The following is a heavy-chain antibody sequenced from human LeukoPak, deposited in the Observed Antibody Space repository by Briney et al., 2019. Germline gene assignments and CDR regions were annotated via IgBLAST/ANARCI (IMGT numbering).Heavy chain of an antibody. Sequence: GGSLRLSCAASGFTFSSYSMNWVRQAPGKGLEWVSSISSSSSYIYYADSVKGRFTISRDNAKNSLYLQMNSLRAEDTAVYYCAREVENSSGWYSHFDYWGQGTLVTVSS. CDR3: AREVENSSGWYSHFDY. D-gene: IGHD6-19*01. CDR2: ISSSSSYI. J-gene: IGHJ4*02. V-gene: IGHV3-21*01. CDR1: GFTFSSYS.